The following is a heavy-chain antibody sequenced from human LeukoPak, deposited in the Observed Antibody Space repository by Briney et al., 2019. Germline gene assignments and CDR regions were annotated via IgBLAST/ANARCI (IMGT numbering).Heavy chain of an antibody. CDR1: GYTFTSYD. D-gene: IGHD3-10*01. J-gene: IGHJ4*02. Sequence: KPGASVNVSCKASGYTFTSYDINWVRQATGQGLEWMGWMNPNSGNTGYAQKFQGRVTMTRNTSISTAYMELSSLRSEDTAVYYCARATYGSGSYNYWGQGTLVTVSS. CDR2: MNPNSGNT. V-gene: IGHV1-8*01. CDR3: ARATYGSGSYNY.